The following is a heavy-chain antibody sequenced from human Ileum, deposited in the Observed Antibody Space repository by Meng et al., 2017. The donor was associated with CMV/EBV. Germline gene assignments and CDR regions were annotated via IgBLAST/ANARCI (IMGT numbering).Heavy chain of an antibody. V-gene: IGHV4-59*01. D-gene: IGHD3-3*01. CDR3: ARDSRSYYDFWSGRTSQYYYYYGMDV. J-gene: IGHJ6*02. Sequence: SETLSLTCTVSGDSISSYYWSWIRQPPGKGLEWIGYIYYSGSTNYNPSLKSRVTISVDTSKTQFSLKLSSVTAADTAVYYCARDSRSYYDFWSGRTSQYYYYYGMDVWGQGTTVTVSS. CDR1: GDSISSYY. CDR2: IYYSGST.